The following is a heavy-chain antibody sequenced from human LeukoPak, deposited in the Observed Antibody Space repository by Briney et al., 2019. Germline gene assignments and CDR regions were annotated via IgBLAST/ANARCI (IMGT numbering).Heavy chain of an antibody. V-gene: IGHV4-59*08. CDR3: ARGARAGYNLEPFDY. CDR2: IYYSGST. D-gene: IGHD5-24*01. J-gene: IGHJ4*02. Sequence: PSETLSLTCTVSGGSMSSYYWSWIRQPPGKGLEWIGYIYYSGSTKYNPSLKSRVTISVDTSKNQFSLKLSSVTAAHTAVYYCARGARAGYNLEPFDYWGQGTLVTVSS. CDR1: GGSMSSYY.